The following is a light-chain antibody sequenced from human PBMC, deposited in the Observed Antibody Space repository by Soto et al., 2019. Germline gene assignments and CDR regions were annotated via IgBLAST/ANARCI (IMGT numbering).Light chain of an antibody. J-gene: IGLJ2*01. CDR1: SSDVGSYNL. Sequence: QSVLTQPASVSGSPGQSITISCTGTSSDVGSYNLVSWYQQYPGKAPKLMIYEDNKRPSGVSYRFSGSKSGYTASLTISGLQAEDEADYYCCSYAGSSTLVFGGGTKLTVL. CDR2: EDN. V-gene: IGLV2-23*01. CDR3: CSYAGSSTLV.